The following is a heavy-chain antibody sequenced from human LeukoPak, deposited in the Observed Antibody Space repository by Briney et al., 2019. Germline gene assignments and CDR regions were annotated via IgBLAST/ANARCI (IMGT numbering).Heavy chain of an antibody. CDR3: ARHIDWKFDY. CDR2: IKQDGSEE. D-gene: IGHD1-1*01. V-gene: IGHV3-7*01. CDR1: GFTFSSYW. J-gene: IGHJ4*02. Sequence: GGSLRLSCAPSGFTFSSYWMTWVRQAPGKGLEWVANIKQDGSEEYYVDSLKGRFTISRDNAKNSLYLQMNSLRAEDTAVYYCARHIDWKFDYWGQGTLVTVPS.